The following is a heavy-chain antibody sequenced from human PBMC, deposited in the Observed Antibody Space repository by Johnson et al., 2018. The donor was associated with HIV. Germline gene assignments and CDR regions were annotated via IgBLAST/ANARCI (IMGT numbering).Heavy chain of an antibody. Sequence: VQLVESGGGFVQPDRSLRLSCTASTFTFDDDAMHWVRQAPGKGLEWVSGISWNSGSIGYVDSVKGRFIISRDNAKNTLYLQMNSLRAEDTAVYYCAREYEAFDIWGQGTMVTVSS. V-gene: IGHV3-9*01. J-gene: IGHJ3*02. CDR2: ISWNSGSI. CDR1: TFTFDDDA. CDR3: AREYEAFDI.